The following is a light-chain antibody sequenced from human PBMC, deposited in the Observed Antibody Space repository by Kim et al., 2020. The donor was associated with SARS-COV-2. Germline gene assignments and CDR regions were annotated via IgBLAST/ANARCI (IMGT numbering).Light chain of an antibody. V-gene: IGKV1-16*02. CDR1: QGINNH. CDR3: QQYEDYPYT. Sequence: SASVGDRVTITCRASQGINNHLAWCQQKPGKGPKSLIYAASSLHSGVPSKFSGSGSGTDFTLTISSLQPEDFATYYCQQYEDYPYTFGQGTKLEI. J-gene: IGKJ2*01. CDR2: AAS.